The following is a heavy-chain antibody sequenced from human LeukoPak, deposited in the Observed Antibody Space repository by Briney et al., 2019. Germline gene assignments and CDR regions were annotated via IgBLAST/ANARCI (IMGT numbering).Heavy chain of an antibody. J-gene: IGHJ6*03. D-gene: IGHD4-11*01. CDR2: IIPIFGTA. Sequence: SVKVSCKASGGTFSSYAISWVRQAPGQGLEWMEGIIPIFGTANYAQKFQGRVTITADKSTSTAYMELSSLRSEDTAVYYCARSSTVTNPSTHYYYYYMDVWGKGTTVTVSS. CDR1: GGTFSSYA. CDR3: ARSSTVTNPSTHYYYYYMDV. V-gene: IGHV1-69*06.